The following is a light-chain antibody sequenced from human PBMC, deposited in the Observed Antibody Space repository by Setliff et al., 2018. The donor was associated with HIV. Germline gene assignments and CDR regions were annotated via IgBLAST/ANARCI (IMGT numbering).Light chain of an antibody. CDR2: AAS. J-gene: IGKJ2*03. CDR3: QQSYSTPLYS. V-gene: IGKV1-39*01. CDR1: QSISNY. Sequence: TQMTQSPSSLSASVGDRVTITCRASQSISNYLNWYQQKPGKAPKLLIYAASTLQSGVPSRFSGSGSGTDFTLTISSLQPEDFATYYCQQSYSTPLYSFGQGTKVDIK.